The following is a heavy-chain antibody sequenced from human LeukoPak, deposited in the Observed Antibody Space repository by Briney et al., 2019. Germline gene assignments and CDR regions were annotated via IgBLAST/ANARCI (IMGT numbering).Heavy chain of an antibody. CDR1: AVSFSDYN. J-gene: IGHJ4*02. Sequence: SETLSLTCAVYAVSFSDYNWSWLRQSPGKGLEWNGEIHHSGGTNYSPSLKSRINLSVDTSRNQLFLRLSSVTAADTAVYYCVRNGYDTSGYHFCSDSRGRGTLVTVSS. CDR3: VRNGYDTSGYHFCSDS. D-gene: IGHD3-22*01. V-gene: IGHV4-34*01. CDR2: IHHSGGT.